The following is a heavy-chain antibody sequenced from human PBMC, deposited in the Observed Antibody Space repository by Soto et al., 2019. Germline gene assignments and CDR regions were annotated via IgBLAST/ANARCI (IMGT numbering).Heavy chain of an antibody. CDR3: ARGLPYYDFWSGYSLAQNGHIWFDP. D-gene: IGHD3-3*01. CDR1: GCSIISYN. V-gene: IGHV4-59*01. J-gene: IGHJ5*02. CDR2: VYYSGST. Sequence: SETLFITCPVSGCSIISYNWSWLRHPPGKGLKWFGYVYYSGSTNYNPSLKIRVTISVDTSKSQFSLKLSSVTAADTAVYYCARGLPYYDFWSGYSLAQNGHIWFDPWGEGTLVT.